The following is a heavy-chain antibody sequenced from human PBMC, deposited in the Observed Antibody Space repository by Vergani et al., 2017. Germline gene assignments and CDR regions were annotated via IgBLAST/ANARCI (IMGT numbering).Heavy chain of an antibody. CDR3: ARYNGVVVIISGFYWFDP. Sequence: QVQLQESGPGLVKPSETLSLTCTVSGGSISSYYWSWIRQPPGKGLEWIGEINHSGSTNYNPSLKSRVTISVDTSKNQFSLKLGSVTAADTAVYYCARYNGVVVIISGFYWFDPWGQGTLVTVSS. CDR2: INHSGST. CDR1: GGSISSYY. J-gene: IGHJ5*02. V-gene: IGHV4-34*10. D-gene: IGHD3-22*01.